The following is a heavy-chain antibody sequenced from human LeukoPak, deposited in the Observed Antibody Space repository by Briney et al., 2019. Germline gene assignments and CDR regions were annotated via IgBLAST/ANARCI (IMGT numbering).Heavy chain of an antibody. Sequence: GGSLRLSCAASGFTFSTFWMSWVRQAPGKGLEWVANIKTDGSEKYYVDSMKGRFTVSRDNAKNSLYLQMDSLRAEDTAVYYCARGGTFVSDYWGQGTLAIVSS. CDR1: GFTFSTFW. J-gene: IGHJ4*02. V-gene: IGHV3-7*01. CDR2: IKTDGSEK. D-gene: IGHD1-1*01. CDR3: ARGGTFVSDY.